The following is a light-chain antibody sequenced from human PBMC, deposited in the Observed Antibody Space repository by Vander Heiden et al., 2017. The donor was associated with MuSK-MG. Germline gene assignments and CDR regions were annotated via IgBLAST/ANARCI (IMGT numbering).Light chain of an antibody. V-gene: IGKV1-33*01. CDR3: QQNYNRPCT. CDR2: DAS. CDR1: QAISNS. J-gene: IGKJ1*01. Sequence: DIQTTQSPSSLSASVGDRVTITCRPSQAISNSLNWHQQKPAKAPKLLIYDASNLETGVPSRFSGSGSGTDFTFTISSLQPEDIATYYCQQNYNRPCTFGQGTKVEIK.